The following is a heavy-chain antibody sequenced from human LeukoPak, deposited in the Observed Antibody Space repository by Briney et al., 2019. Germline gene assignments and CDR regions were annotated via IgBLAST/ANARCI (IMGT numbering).Heavy chain of an antibody. V-gene: IGHV3-21*01. CDR1: GFTFSSYS. Sequence: GGSLRLSCAASGFTFSSYSMNWVRQAPGKGLEWVSSISSSSSYIYYADSVKGRFTISRDNAKNSLYLQMNSLRAEDTAVYYCARAFSGWVFDAFDIWGQGRMVTVSS. CDR2: ISSSSSYI. J-gene: IGHJ3*02. D-gene: IGHD6-19*01. CDR3: ARAFSGWVFDAFDI.